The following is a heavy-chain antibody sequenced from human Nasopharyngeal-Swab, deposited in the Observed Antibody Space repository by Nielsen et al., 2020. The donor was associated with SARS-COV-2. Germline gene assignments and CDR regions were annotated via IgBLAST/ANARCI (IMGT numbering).Heavy chain of an antibody. CDR1: GGSISSSSYY. D-gene: IGHD6-13*01. V-gene: IGHV4-39*07. CDR2: IYYSGST. CDR3: VGSSWFGDYYYFYGKDV. Sequence: SETLSLTCTVSGGSISSSSYYWGWIRQPPGKGLEWIGSIYYSGSTYYNPSLKSRVTISVDKSKNQFSLKLSSVTAADTAVYYCVGSSWFGDYYYFYGKDVLGQGTTVNVPS. J-gene: IGHJ6*02.